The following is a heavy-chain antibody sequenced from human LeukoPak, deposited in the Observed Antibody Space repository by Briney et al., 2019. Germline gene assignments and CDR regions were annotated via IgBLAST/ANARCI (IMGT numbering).Heavy chain of an antibody. CDR2: MNWNGGTT. D-gene: IGHD1-26*01. J-gene: IGHJ4*02. CDR1: GFTVSSNY. V-gene: IGHV3-20*04. Sequence: PGGSLRLSCAASGFTVSSNYMSWVRQAPGKGLEWVSGMNWNGGTTGYGDSVKGRFTISRDNAKNSLYLQMNSLRAEDTALYYCARDSGRHCFDYWGQGTLVTVSS. CDR3: ARDSGRHCFDY.